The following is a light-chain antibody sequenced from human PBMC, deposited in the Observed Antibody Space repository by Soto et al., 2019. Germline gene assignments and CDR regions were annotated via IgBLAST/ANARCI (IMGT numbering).Light chain of an antibody. CDR1: SGHSSYI. J-gene: IGLJ2*01. Sequence: QYVLTQSSSASASLGSSVKLTCTLSSGHSSYIIAWHQQQPGKAPRYLMKLEDTGIYNKGSGVPDRFSGSSSGADRYLTISNLQFEDEADYYCETWDRNTVVFGGGTKLTVL. CDR2: LEDTGIY. V-gene: IGLV4-60*02. CDR3: ETWDRNTVV.